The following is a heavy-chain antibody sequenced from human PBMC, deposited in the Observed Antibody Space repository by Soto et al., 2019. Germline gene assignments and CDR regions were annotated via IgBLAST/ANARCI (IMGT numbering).Heavy chain of an antibody. CDR3: AKDFPHNTWGYYYDSSGYYCLFDY. CDR1: GFTFSTYA. D-gene: IGHD3-22*01. V-gene: IGHV3-23*01. CDR2: VTPTGGNK. Sequence: PGGSLRLSCAASGFTFSTYAMSWVRQAPGQGLDWVSAVTPTGGNKYYADSVKGRFTISRDNSKNTLYLQMNSLRAEDTAVYYCAKDFPHNTWGYYYDSSGYYCLFDYWGQGTLVTSPQ. J-gene: IGHJ4*02.